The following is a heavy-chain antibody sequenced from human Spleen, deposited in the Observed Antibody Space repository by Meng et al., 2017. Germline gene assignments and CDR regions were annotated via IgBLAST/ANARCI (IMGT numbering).Heavy chain of an antibody. CDR3: ARDEDISAAGKLFGDY. D-gene: IGHD6-25*01. V-gene: IGHV1-2*06. CDR1: GYNFPDYY. J-gene: IGHJ4*02. Sequence: QVQLVQSVAEVKKPAASVKFSCKPSGYNFPDYYIHWVRRAPGQGLEWMGRINPKSGDTHYAQKFQARVTMTGDTSISTAYMELSGLRSDDTAMYYCARDEDISAAGKLFGDYWGQGTLVTVSS. CDR2: INPKSGDT.